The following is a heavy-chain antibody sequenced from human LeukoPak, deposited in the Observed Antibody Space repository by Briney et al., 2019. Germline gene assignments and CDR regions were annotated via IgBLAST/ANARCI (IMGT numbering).Heavy chain of an antibody. V-gene: IGHV4-59*01. Sequence: SETLSLTCTVSGGSISSYYWSWIRQPPGKGLEWIGYIYYSGSTNYNPSLKSRVTISVDTSKNQFSLKLSSVTAADTAVYYCARVHSSGWYEGAFDIWGQGTMVTVSS. CDR3: ARVHSSGWYEGAFDI. CDR1: GGSISSYY. D-gene: IGHD6-19*01. J-gene: IGHJ3*02. CDR2: IYYSGST.